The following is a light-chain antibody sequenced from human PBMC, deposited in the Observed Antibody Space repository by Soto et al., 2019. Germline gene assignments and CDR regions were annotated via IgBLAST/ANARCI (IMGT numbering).Light chain of an antibody. J-gene: IGKJ1*01. CDR3: QQYDSYSWT. Sequence: DIQMTQSPSTLSASVGEIVTITCRASQSVSNWLAWYQQKPGKAPNLLIYDVSSLESGVPSRFSGSGSGTEFILTISSLQPDDFATYYCQQYDSYSWTFGQGTKVEMK. CDR1: QSVSNW. CDR2: DVS. V-gene: IGKV1-5*01.